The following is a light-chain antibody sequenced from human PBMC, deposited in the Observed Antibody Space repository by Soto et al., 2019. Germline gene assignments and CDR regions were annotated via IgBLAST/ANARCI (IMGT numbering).Light chain of an antibody. CDR3: LQHNSYPFT. Sequence: DIQMTQSPSSLSASVGDKVTITCRASQDIRSDLGWFQQKPGKAPKRLIYATSTLESGVPSRFSGSSSVREFILTISSLQPENFATYYNLQHNSYPFTFGPVPKVDIK. V-gene: IGKV1-17*01. CDR1: QDIRSD. CDR2: ATS. J-gene: IGKJ3*01.